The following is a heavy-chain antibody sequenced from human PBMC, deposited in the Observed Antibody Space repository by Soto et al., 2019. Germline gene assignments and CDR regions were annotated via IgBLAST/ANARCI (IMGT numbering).Heavy chain of an antibody. J-gene: IGHJ4*02. D-gene: IGHD6-13*01. CDR1: GGSISSGDYC. Sequence: SETLPLTCTVSGGSISSGDYCWSWIRQPPGKGLEWIGYIYYSGSTNYNPSLKSRVTISVDTSKNQFSLKLSSVTAADTAVYYCARHEQAAAGTFDYWGQGTLVTVSS. V-gene: IGHV4-61*08. CDR2: IYYSGST. CDR3: ARHEQAAAGTFDY.